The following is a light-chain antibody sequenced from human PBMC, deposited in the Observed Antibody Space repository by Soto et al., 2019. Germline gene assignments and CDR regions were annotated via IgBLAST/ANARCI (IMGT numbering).Light chain of an antibody. CDR2: WTS. CDR3: QQYYSSPT. J-gene: IGKJ2*01. CDR1: QSVLYSSNNKIY. Sequence: DIVMTQSPDSLAVSLGERATINCKSSQSVLYSSNNKIYLAWYQQKTGQPPKLLIYWTSTRESGVPDRFSGSGSGTDFTLTISSLQAEDVAVYYCQQYYSSPTFGQGTKLEIK. V-gene: IGKV4-1*01.